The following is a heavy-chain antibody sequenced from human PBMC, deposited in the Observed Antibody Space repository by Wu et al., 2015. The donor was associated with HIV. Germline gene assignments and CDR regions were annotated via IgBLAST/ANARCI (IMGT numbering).Heavy chain of an antibody. CDR2: IHPTSGDT. J-gene: IGHJ6*02. D-gene: IGHD2-21*02. Sequence: QVQLVQSGAEVKKPGASVKVSCKASGYTFTAYYVHWVRQAPGQGLEWMAWIHPTSGDTNSAEKFQDRVTVTRDTSIDTAYMDLTRLISDDTAVYYCASRFPLVVTSDLDGMAVVGPRGPRSPSR. V-gene: IGHV1-2*02. CDR3: ASRFPLVVTSDLDGMAV. CDR1: GYTFTAYY.